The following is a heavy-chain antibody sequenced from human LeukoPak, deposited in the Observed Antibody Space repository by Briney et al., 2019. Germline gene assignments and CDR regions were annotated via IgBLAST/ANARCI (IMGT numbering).Heavy chain of an antibody. CDR2: RKEDGSEE. J-gene: IGHJ3*01. V-gene: IGHV3-7*01. D-gene: IGHD3-22*01. Sequence: GGSLRLSCAASGFTFSSYWMTWVRQAPGKGLECVANRKEDGSEEYYVDFVKGRFSISRDNAKNSLHLQMNSLRAEDTAVYYCARDWLAGNPYHAFDLWGKGTMVTVSS. CDR1: GFTFSSYW. CDR3: ARDWLAGNPYHAFDL.